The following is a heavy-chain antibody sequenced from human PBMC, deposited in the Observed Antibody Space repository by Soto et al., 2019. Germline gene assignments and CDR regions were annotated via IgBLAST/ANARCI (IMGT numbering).Heavy chain of an antibody. Sequence: SETLSLTCTVSGVSINNYYWTWIRQPPGKRLEWIGAIYYTGSTTYNPSLRSRVTFSVDTSKNQFSLSLTSVTAADTAVYFWAKVVSRGNRDYWSKGTRV. CDR1: GVSINNYY. V-gene: IGHV4-59*01. J-gene: IGHJ4*02. CDR3: AKVVSRGNRDY. D-gene: IGHD6-6*01. CDR2: IYYTGST.